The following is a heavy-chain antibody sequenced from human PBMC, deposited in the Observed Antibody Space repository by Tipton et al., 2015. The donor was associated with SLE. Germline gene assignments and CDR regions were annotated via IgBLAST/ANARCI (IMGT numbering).Heavy chain of an antibody. J-gene: IGHJ4*02. CDR2: ISDSGGST. V-gene: IGHV3-23*01. Sequence: GSLRLSCAASGFPFNSYAMNWVRQAPGKGLEWVSGISDSGGSTYYADSVKGRFTISRDNSKNTLYLQMNSLRADDTAVYYCARHQAAAGLWGQGTLVTVSS. CDR3: ARHQAAAGL. D-gene: IGHD6-13*01. CDR1: GFPFNSYA.